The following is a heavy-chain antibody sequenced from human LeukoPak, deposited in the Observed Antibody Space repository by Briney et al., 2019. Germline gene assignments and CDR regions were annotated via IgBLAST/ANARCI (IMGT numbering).Heavy chain of an antibody. CDR3: ARVRKVGGSASMGY. D-gene: IGHD6-6*01. CDR1: GYTFTSYD. Sequence: ASVKVSCKASGYTFTSYDINWVRQATGQGLEWMGWMNPNSGNTGYAQKFQGRVTMTRNTSISTAYMELSSLRSEDTAVYYWARVRKVGGSASMGYWGQGTLVTVSS. J-gene: IGHJ4*02. CDR2: MNPNSGNT. V-gene: IGHV1-8*01.